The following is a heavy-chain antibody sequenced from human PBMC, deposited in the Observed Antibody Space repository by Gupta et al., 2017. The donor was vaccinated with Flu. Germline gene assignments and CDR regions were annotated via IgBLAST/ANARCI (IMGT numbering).Heavy chain of an antibody. CDR2: IYNSDFT. Sequence: SWIRQSPERGLEWIGYIYNSDFTNYNPSLKSRVTISEDTSKNQVSLKLTSVTAADTAVYYCARRLALNWFDPWGQGSLVSVSS. J-gene: IGHJ5*02. CDR3: ARRLALNWFDP. D-gene: IGHD3-16*01. V-gene: IGHV4-59*08.